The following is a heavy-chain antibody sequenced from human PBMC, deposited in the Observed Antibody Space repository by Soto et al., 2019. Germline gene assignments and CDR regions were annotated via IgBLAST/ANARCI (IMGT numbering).Heavy chain of an antibody. V-gene: IGHV1-69*12. CDR2: IIPIFGTA. D-gene: IGHD1-7*01. J-gene: IGHJ6*02. CDR1: GGTFSSYA. CDR3: ARRDNWNYHRDPSYYGMDV. Sequence: QVQLVQSGAEVKKPGSSVKVSCKASGGTFSSYAISWVRQAPGQGLEWMGGIIPIFGTANYAQKFQGRVTITADESTSTAYMELSSLRSEDTAVYYCARRDNWNYHRDPSYYGMDVWGQGTTVTVSS.